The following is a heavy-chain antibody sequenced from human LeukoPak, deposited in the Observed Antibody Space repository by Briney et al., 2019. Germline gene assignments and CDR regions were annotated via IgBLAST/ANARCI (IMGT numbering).Heavy chain of an antibody. V-gene: IGHV1-2*02. CDR2: INPNSGGT. J-gene: IGHJ4*02. CDR3: ARDTMVRGAYFDY. Sequence: ASVKVSCKASGYTFTGYYMHWVRQAPGQGLEWMGWINPNSGGTNYAQKFQGRVTMTRDTSISTAYMELSRLRSDDTAVDYCARDTMVRGAYFDYWGQGNPGHRLL. D-gene: IGHD3-10*01. CDR1: GYTFTGYY.